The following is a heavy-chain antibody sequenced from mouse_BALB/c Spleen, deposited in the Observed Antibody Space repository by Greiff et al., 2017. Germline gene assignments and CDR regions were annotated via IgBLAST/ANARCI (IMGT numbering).Heavy chain of an antibody. V-gene: IGHV1-80*01. CDR1: GYAFSSYW. D-gene: IGHD2-2*01. Sequence: VQLQQSGAELVRPGSSVKISCKASGYAFSSYWMNWVKQRPGQGLEWIGQIYPGDGDTNYNGKFKGKATLTADKSSSTAYMQLSSLTSEDSAVYFCARGGYDGYYFDYWGQGTTLTVSS. CDR3: ARGGYDGYYFDY. J-gene: IGHJ2*01. CDR2: IYPGDGDT.